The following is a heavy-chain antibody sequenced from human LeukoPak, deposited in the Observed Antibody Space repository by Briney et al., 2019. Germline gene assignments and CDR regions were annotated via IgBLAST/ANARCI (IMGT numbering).Heavy chain of an antibody. CDR2: ISGSGGST. CDR3: AKDGGAYCGGDCFFNY. V-gene: IGHV3-23*01. CDR1: GFTFSSYS. Sequence: GGSLRLSCAASGFTFSSYSMNWVRQAPGKGLEWVSAISGSGGSTYYADSVKGRFTISRDNSKNTLYLQMNSLRAEDTAVYYCAKDGGAYCGGDCFFNYWGQGTLVTVSS. J-gene: IGHJ4*02. D-gene: IGHD2-21*02.